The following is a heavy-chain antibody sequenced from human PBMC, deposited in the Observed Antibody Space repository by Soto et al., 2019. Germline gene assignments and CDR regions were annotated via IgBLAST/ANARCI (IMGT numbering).Heavy chain of an antibody. CDR1: GFTVSNNY. CDR3: STPPGGGGY. CDR2: IYSGGYT. Sequence: EVQLVESGGGLIQPGGSLRLSCAVSGFTVSNNYMSWVRQAPGKGLEGVSVIYSGGYTAYGDSVKGRFTISRDNSKDTQYRQIKSLRSDDRAVFYLSTPPGGGGYWGQGTLVTVSS. J-gene: IGHJ4*02. V-gene: IGHV3-53*01. D-gene: IGHD3-16*01.